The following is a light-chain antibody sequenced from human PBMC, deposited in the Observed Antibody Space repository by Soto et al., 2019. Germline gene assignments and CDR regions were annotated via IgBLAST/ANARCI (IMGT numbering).Light chain of an antibody. CDR3: SSYTITTTRV. Sequence: QSALTQPASMSGSPGQSITISCIGTSSDVGYYDYVSWYQQHPGKAPRLMIYEVSKRPSGVSNRFSGSKSGNTASLTISGLQAEDEADYYCSSYTITTTRVFGGGTKLTVL. CDR1: SSDVGYYDY. V-gene: IGLV2-14*01. J-gene: IGLJ3*02. CDR2: EVS.